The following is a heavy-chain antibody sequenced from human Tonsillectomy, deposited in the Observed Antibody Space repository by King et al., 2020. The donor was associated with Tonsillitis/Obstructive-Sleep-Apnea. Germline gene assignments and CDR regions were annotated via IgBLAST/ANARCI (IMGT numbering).Heavy chain of an antibody. CDR2: ISPYNGDT. CDR1: GYTFSSYG. Sequence: VQLVESGAEVKKPGASVKVSCKASGYTFSSYGISWVRQAPGQGLEWVGWISPYNGDTNYAQKLQGRVTMTTGTSTSTAYMELRSLRSDDTAVYYCARDSMSYYYDSSAYYTFAYWGQGTLVTVSS. CDR3: ARDSMSYYYDSSAYYTFAY. J-gene: IGHJ4*02. V-gene: IGHV1-18*01. D-gene: IGHD3-22*01.